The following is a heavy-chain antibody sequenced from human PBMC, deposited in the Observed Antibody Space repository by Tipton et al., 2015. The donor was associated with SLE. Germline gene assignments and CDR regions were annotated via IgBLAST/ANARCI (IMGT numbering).Heavy chain of an antibody. D-gene: IGHD1-26*01. CDR1: GFTFSSYH. CDR3: ARDLLGATTIYYYYGMDV. CDR2: ISSSSNTI. V-gene: IGHV3-48*01. J-gene: IGHJ6*02. Sequence: SLRLSCAASGFTFSSYHMNWVRQAPGKGLEWVSYISSSSNTIYYADSVKGRFTISRDSAKNSLYLQMNSLRAEDTAVYYCARDLLGATTIYYYYGMDVWGQGTTVTVSS.